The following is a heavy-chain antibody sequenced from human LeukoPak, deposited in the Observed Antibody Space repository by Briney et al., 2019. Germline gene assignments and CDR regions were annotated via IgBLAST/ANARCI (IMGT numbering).Heavy chain of an antibody. CDR3: AKGVDSRGYSLFDY. V-gene: IGHV3-23*01. D-gene: IGHD3-22*01. J-gene: IGHJ4*02. CDR1: GFTFSSYA. Sequence: GGSLRLSCAASGFTFSSYAMSWVRQPPGKGLEWVSAISGSGGNTDYADSVKGRFTISRDNSKNTLYLQMNSLRAEDTAVYYCAKGVDSRGYSLFDYRGQGTLDTVSS. CDR2: ISGSGGNT.